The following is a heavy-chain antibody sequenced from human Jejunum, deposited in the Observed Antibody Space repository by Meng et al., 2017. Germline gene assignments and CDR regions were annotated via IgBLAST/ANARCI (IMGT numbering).Heavy chain of an antibody. D-gene: IGHD2-2*03. CDR1: GGSINSDGYT. J-gene: IGHJ4*02. Sequence: QLQLQQSSSGLVKPSQTLSPTCAVSGGSINSDGYTWSWIRQPPGKGLEWIGYIYHTGSPYYNPSLKSRLTISVDRSENQFSLKLSSVTAADTAVYYCARMDSAFHYFDYWGQGTLVTVSS. CDR3: ARMDSAFHYFDY. CDR2: IYHTGSP. V-gene: IGHV4-30-2*01.